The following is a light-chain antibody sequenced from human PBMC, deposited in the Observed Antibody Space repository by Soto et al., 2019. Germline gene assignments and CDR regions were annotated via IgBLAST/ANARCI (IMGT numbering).Light chain of an antibody. CDR1: QTISTL. Sequence: DITMTQSPSTLSSSVGDRATITCRASQTISTLLAWYQQRPGKAPNLLIYKASSLESGVPSRFSGSRSGTDPPPTISSLQPDDSATYFCQQYSTYPWTFGQGTQVEVK. J-gene: IGKJ1*01. V-gene: IGKV1-5*03. CDR3: QQYSTYPWT. CDR2: KAS.